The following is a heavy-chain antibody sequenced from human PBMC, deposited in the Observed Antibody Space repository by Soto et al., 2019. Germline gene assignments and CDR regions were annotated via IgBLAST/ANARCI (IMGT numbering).Heavy chain of an antibody. CDR3: AIPSPSARPSYCYGMDV. CDR1: GYSFTSYW. J-gene: IGHJ6*04. V-gene: IGHV5-51*01. Sequence: PGESLKISCKGSGYSFTSYWIGWVRQMPGKGLEWMGIIYPGDSDTRYSPSFQGQVTISADKSISTAYLQWSSLKASDTAMYYCAIPSPSARPSYCYGMDVCGKAPTVTVSS. CDR2: IYPGDSDT.